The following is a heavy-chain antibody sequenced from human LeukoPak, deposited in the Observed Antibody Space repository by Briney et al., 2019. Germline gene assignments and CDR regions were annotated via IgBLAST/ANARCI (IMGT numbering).Heavy chain of an antibody. CDR1: GGSISSSSYY. D-gene: IGHD3-22*01. J-gene: IGHJ4*02. Sequence: SETLSLTCSVSGGSISSSSYYWGWIRQPPGKGLEWIGSIYYSGSTYYNPSLKSRVTISVDTSKNQFSLKLSSVTAADTAVYYCATLYYYDTDYWGQGILVTVSS. CDR2: IYYSGST. V-gene: IGHV4-39*07. CDR3: ATLYYYDTDY.